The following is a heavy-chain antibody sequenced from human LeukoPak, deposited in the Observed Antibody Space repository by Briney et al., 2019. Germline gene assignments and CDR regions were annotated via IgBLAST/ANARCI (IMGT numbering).Heavy chain of an antibody. Sequence: SETLSLTCTVSGVSISNKYWSWIRQPPGKGLEWIGYIYYSGSTNYNPSLKSRVTILVDTSKNQFSLKLSSVTAADTAVYFCARDWGVGGRPGYMDVWGKGTTVTASS. CDR2: IYYSGST. J-gene: IGHJ6*03. D-gene: IGHD6-6*01. V-gene: IGHV4-59*01. CDR3: ARDWGVGGRPGYMDV. CDR1: GVSISNKY.